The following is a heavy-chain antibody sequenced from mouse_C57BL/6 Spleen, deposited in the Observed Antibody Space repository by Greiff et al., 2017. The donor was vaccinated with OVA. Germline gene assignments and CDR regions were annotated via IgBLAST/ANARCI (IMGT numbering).Heavy chain of an antibody. D-gene: IGHD2-2*01. CDR2: ISNGGGST. CDR3: ARQTMVTTPFAY. V-gene: IGHV5-12*01. CDR1: GFTFSDYY. J-gene: IGHJ3*01. Sequence: EVMLVESGGGLVQPGGSLKLSCAASGFTFSDYYMYWVRQTPEKRLEWVAYISNGGGSTYYPDTVKGRFTISRDNAKNTLYLQMSRLKSEDTAMDYCARQTMVTTPFAYWGQGTLVTVSA.